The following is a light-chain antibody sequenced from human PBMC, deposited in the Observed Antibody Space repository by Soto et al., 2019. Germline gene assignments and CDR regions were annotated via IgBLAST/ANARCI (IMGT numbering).Light chain of an antibody. CDR1: QSFSSY. Sequence: EIVLTQSPATPSLSPGERATLSCRASQSFSSYLDWYQQKPGQAPRLLIYDASNRATGIPARLSGSESVTDVTLTISSLEPEEFAGYYCQQRSNWPLTFGGGNKVEIK. CDR2: DAS. J-gene: IGKJ4*01. V-gene: IGKV3-11*01. CDR3: QQRSNWPLT.